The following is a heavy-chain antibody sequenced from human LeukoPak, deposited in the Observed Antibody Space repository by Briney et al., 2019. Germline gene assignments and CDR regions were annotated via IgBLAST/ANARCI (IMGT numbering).Heavy chain of an antibody. CDR1: GFTFSSYA. D-gene: IGHD5-12*01. V-gene: IGHV3-23*01. CDR3: AKDLPRGYSGYGGVDP. Sequence: GGSLRLSCAASGFTFSSYAMSWVRQAPGKGLEWVSAISGSGGSTYYADSVKGRFTISRDNSKNTLYLQMNSLRAEDTAVYYCAKDLPRGYSGYGGVDPWGQGTLVTVSS. J-gene: IGHJ5*02. CDR2: ISGSGGST.